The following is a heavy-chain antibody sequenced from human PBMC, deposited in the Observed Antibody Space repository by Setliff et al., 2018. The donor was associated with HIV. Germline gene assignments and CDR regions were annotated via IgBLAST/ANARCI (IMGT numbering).Heavy chain of an antibody. J-gene: IGHJ4*02. CDR2: PYFGDSDP. V-gene: IGHV5-51*01. Sequence: GESLKISCKTSGSNFATYWVGWVRQMPGKGLEWLGIPYFGDSDPKYNPSFEGRVTISADKSIKTAFLQWRSLETSDTAIYYCARGRGGYFGGGRYYNLPYFDSWGQGTLVTVTS. CDR1: GSNFATYW. D-gene: IGHD2-15*01. CDR3: ARGRGGYFGGGRYYNLPYFDS.